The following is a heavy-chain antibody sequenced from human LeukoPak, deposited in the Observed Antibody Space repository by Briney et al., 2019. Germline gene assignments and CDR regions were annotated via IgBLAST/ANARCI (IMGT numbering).Heavy chain of an antibody. J-gene: IGHJ4*02. V-gene: IGHV4-4*02. CDR2: ISHSGST. D-gene: IGHD3-3*01. CDR1: GGSISSRNW. CDR3: ASLSLPTKVLAY. Sequence: SGTLSLTCAVSGGSISSRNWWTWVRQPPGKGLEWIGEISHSGSTNYNPSLKSRVAISVDKSKNQLSLKMSSVTAADTAVYYCASLSLPTKVLAYGAQEPLAPVSS.